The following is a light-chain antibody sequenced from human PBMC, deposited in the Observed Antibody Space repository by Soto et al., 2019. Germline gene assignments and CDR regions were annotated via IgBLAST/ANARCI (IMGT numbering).Light chain of an antibody. CDR1: QSVSSY. CDR3: QQYCSSSMYT. J-gene: IGKJ2*01. Sequence: EMVFTQSPATLSLSPGERAIHSRCVCQSVSSYLAWYQQKPGQAPRLLIYGASSRATGIPARFSGSGSGTDFTLTISRMEPEDYAVYYCQQYCSSSMYTFGQGTKVDIK. V-gene: IGKV3-20*01. CDR2: GAS.